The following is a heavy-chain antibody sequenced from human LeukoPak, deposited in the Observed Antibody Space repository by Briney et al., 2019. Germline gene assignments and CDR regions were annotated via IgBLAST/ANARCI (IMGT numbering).Heavy chain of an antibody. V-gene: IGHV4-30-4*08. CDR1: GGSISSGDYY. J-gene: IGHJ5*02. CDR2: IYYSGST. D-gene: IGHD2-2*02. Sequence: PSQTLSLTCTVSGGSISSGDYYWSWIRQPPGKGLEWIGYIYYSGSTYYNPSLKSRVTISVDTSKNQFSLKLSSVTAADTAVYYCARESTPNYCSSTSCYTNWFDPWGQGTLVTVSS. CDR3: ARESTPNYCSSTSCYTNWFDP.